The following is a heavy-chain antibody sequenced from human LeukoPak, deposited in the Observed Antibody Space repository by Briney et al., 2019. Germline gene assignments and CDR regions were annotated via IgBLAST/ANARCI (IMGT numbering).Heavy chain of an antibody. V-gene: IGHV5-51*01. J-gene: IGHJ4*02. Sequence: ESLKISCKGSGYSFTSYWIGWVRQMPGKGLEWMGIIYPGDSDTRYSPSFQGQVTISADKSISTAYLQWGSLKASGTAMYYCARHMGRYSSSWFSSFNFGFDYWGQGTLVTVSS. CDR2: IYPGDSDT. CDR1: GYSFTSYW. CDR3: ARHMGRYSSSWFSSFNFGFDY. D-gene: IGHD6-13*01.